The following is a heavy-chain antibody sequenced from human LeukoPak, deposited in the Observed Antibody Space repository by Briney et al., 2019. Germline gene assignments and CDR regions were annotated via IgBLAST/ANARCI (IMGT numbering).Heavy chain of an antibody. J-gene: IGHJ3*02. D-gene: IGHD3-22*01. Sequence: SETLSLTCTVSGGSISSYYWSWLRQPAGKGLEWIGRIYTSGSTNYNPSLKSRVTMSVDTSKNQFSLKLSSVTAADTAVYYCARDGPYDSSGYYYLDAFDIWGQGTMVTVSS. CDR1: GGSISSYY. V-gene: IGHV4-4*07. CDR3: ARDGPYDSSGYYYLDAFDI. CDR2: IYTSGST.